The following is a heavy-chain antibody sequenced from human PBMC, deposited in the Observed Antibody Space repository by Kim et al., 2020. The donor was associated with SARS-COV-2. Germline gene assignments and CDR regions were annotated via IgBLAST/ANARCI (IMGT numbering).Heavy chain of an antibody. V-gene: IGHV3-74*01. J-gene: IGHJ4*02. CDR2: INSDGSST. D-gene: IGHD5-12*01. CDR3: ARDTGYVFTDY. CDR1: GFTFSSYW. Sequence: GGSLRLSCAASGFTFSSYWMHWVRQAPGKGLVWVSRINSDGSSTNYADSVKGRFTISRDNAKNTLYLQMNSLRAEDTAVYYCARDTGYVFTDYWGQGTLVTVSS.